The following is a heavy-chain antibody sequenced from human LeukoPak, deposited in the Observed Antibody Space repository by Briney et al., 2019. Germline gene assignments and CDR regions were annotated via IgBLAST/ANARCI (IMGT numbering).Heavy chain of an antibody. CDR3: ARRGISRGGSYYLKY. J-gene: IGHJ4*02. V-gene: IGHV3-7*01. Sequence: PGGSLRLSCAASGFTFSSYWMSWVRQAPGKGLEWVANIKQDGSEKYYVDSVKGRFTISRDNAKNSLYLEMNSLRAEDTAVYYCARRGISRGGSYYLKYWGQGTLVTVSS. CDR2: IKQDGSEK. D-gene: IGHD1-26*01. CDR1: GFTFSSYW.